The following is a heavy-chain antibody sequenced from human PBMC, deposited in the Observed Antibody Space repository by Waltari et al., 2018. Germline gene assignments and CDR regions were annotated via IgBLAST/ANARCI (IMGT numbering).Heavy chain of an antibody. V-gene: IGHV1-69*04. CDR1: GGTFSSYA. CDR3: ARVNYGDPQVFDY. CDR2: IIPILGIA. D-gene: IGHD4-17*01. J-gene: IGHJ4*02. Sequence: QVQLVQSGAEVKKPGSSVKVSCKASGGTFSSYAISWVRQAPGQGLEWMGGIIPILGIANYAQNFQGRVTITADESTSTAYMELSSLRSEDTAVYYCARVNYGDPQVFDYWGQGTLVTVSS.